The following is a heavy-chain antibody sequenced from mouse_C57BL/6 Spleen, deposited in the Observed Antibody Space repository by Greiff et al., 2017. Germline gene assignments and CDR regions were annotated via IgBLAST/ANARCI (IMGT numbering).Heavy chain of an antibody. CDR3: ARKGPTVGGTYYFDD. CDR2: IDPSDSET. CDR1: GYTFTSYW. V-gene: IGHV1-52*01. D-gene: IGHD1-1*01. J-gene: IGHJ2*01. Sequence: QVQLQQPGAELVRPGSSVKLSCKASGYTFTSYWMHWVKQRPIQGLEWIGNIDPSDSETHYNQQFKDTATLTLDKSSTTAYMQLSILPSEDSAVYYCARKGPTVGGTYYFDDWGQGTTRTVSS.